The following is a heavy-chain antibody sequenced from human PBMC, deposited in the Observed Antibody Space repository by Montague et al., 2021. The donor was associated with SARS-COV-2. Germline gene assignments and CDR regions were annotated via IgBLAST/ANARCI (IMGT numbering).Heavy chain of an antibody. CDR1: GDSITNHY. D-gene: IGHD3-10*01. J-gene: IGHJ4*02. CDR2: MHFTGKT. Sequence: SETLSLTCSVSGDSITNHYWSWIRQPAGKGLEWIGRMHFTGKTSFSPFFSSRLTMSADTSKNQFSLKPTSVTAADTAIYFCARDRFDFGAGRQGTIDFWGQGTLVTVSS. V-gene: IGHV4-4*07. CDR3: ARDRFDFGAGRQGTIDF.